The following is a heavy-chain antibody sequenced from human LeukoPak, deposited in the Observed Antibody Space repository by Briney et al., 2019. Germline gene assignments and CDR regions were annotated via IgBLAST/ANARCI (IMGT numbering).Heavy chain of an antibody. CDR3: ARRRYNWNAIDY. V-gene: IGHV3-11*01. CDR2: ISSSGSTI. Sequence: GGSLRLSCAASGFTVDSNYLSWVRQAPGKGLEWVPYISSSGSTIYYADSVKGRFTISRDNAKNSLYLQMNSLRAEDTAVYFCARRRYNWNAIDYWGQGTLVTVSS. CDR1: GFTVDSNY. D-gene: IGHD1-20*01. J-gene: IGHJ4*02.